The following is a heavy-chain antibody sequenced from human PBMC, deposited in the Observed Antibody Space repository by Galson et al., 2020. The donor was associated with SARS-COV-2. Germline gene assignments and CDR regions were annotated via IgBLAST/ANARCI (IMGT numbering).Heavy chain of an antibody. CDR1: GGGRRRGGEE. V-gene: IGHV4-31*03. CDR2: REERGGR. D-gene: IGHD6-13*01. Sequence: SEKVSLTCTGEGGGRRRGGEEGRGRREEGGKGGEGRGEREERGGREDNPSLKSRLTLSADTSKNQLSLRLTSVTAADTAVYYCAGPGITAAGTWSYYFDYWGQGALVSVSS. J-gene: IGHJ4*02. CDR3: AGPGITAAGTWSYYFDY.